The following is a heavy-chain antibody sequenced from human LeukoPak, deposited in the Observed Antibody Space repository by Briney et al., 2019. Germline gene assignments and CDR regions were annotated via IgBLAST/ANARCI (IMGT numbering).Heavy chain of an antibody. J-gene: IGHJ4*02. CDR2: INPSGGST. Sequence: ASVKVSCKASGYTFTRYYMHWVRQAPGQGLEWMGIINPSGGSTSYAQKFQGRVTMTRDTSTSTVYMELSSLRSEDTAAYYCARDLHTDHRWLDYWGQGTLVTVSS. D-gene: IGHD4-23*01. CDR1: GYTFTRYY. CDR3: ARDLHTDHRWLDY. V-gene: IGHV1-46*01.